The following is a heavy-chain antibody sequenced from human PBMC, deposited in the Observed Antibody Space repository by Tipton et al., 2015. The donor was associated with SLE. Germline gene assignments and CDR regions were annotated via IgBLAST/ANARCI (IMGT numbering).Heavy chain of an antibody. J-gene: IGHJ6*02. Sequence: TLSLTCTVSGGSISSSSYYWGWIRQPPGKGLEWIGRIYTSGSTNYNPSLKSRVTMSVDTSKNQFSLKLSSVTAADTAVYYCARGPYDFWSGSDMDVWGQGTTVTVSS. CDR1: GGSISSSSYY. CDR3: ARGPYDFWSGSDMDV. CDR2: IYTSGST. V-gene: IGHV4-39*07. D-gene: IGHD3-3*01.